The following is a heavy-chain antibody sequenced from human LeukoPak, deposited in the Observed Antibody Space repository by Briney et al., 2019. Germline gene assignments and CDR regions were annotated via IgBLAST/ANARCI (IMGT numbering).Heavy chain of an antibody. CDR3: ARRSGEGYFDC. CDR1: GFTVSSNY. CDR2: IYSGGDT. V-gene: IGHV3-66*01. Sequence: GGSLRLSCAASGFTVSSNYMTWVRQAPGKGLEWVSVIYSGGDTYYADSVKGRFTISSDNSKNTLYLQLNSLRAEDTAVYYCARRSGEGYFDCWGQGTLVTVSS. D-gene: IGHD1-26*01. J-gene: IGHJ4*02.